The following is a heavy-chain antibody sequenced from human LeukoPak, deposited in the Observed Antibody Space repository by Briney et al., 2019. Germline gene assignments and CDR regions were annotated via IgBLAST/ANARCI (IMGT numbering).Heavy chain of an antibody. J-gene: IGHJ4*02. CDR1: GGSISSYY. CDR2: IYYSGST. Sequence: SETLSLTCTVSGGSISSYYWSWIRQPPGKGLEWIGCIYYSGSTNYNPSFKSRVTISVDTPKNQFSLKLSSVTAADTAVYYCARDVNYCSGGSCYYYFDYWGQGTLVTVSS. V-gene: IGHV4-59*01. CDR3: ARDVNYCSGGSCYYYFDY. D-gene: IGHD2-15*01.